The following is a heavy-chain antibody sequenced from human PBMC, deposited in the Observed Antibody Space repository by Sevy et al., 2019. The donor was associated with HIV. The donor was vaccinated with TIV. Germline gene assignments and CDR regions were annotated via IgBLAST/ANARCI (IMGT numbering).Heavy chain of an antibody. CDR2: IRSKAGGGTT. Sequence: GGSLRLSCAASGFTFSNAWMSWVRQSPGKGLEWVGRIRSKAGGGTTDYATIVKGKFTISRDDSRDGLYLQLSSLETEDTAVYYCTTDHRRDGIVVVPFEYWGQGTLVTVSS. J-gene: IGHJ4*02. V-gene: IGHV3-15*01. CDR1: GFTFSNAW. CDR3: TTDHRRDGIVVVPFEY. D-gene: IGHD2-15*01.